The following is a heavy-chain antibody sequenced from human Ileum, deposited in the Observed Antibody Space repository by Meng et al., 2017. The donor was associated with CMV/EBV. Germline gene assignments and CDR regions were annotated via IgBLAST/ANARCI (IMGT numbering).Heavy chain of an antibody. J-gene: IGHJ4*02. Sequence: VKKQESGPGLVKPSATLSLIGSVSGGAISGYHCNWIRQYAGKGLEWIGRVYSSGSTNVNPSLKSRLTMSVDTSTNQVSRDLSSVTAADTAVYYCARSDYSGNYFALDYWGPGSLVTVSS. V-gene: IGHV4-4*07. D-gene: IGHD1-26*01. CDR3: ARSDYSGNYFALDY. CDR1: GGAISGYH. CDR2: VYSSGST.